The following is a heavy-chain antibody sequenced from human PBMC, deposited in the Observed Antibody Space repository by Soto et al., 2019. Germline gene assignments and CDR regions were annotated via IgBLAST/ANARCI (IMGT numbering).Heavy chain of an antibody. CDR1: GFSFSTYA. CDR3: ARVGGGY. J-gene: IGHJ4*02. Sequence: GGSLRLSCTASGFSFSTYAMYWVRQAPGKGLEWVAIISYDGSNAQYADSVKGRFTISRDNAKNSLYLQMNSLRAEDTAVYYCARVGGGYWGQGTLVTVSS. V-gene: IGHV3-30*04. CDR2: ISYDGSNA. D-gene: IGHD2-15*01.